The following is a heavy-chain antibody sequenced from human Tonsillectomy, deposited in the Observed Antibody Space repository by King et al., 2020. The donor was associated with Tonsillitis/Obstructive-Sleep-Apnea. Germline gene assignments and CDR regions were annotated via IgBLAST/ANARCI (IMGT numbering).Heavy chain of an antibody. V-gene: IGHV4-59*01. CDR3: ARDHCSSTSCYGNYYYMDV. Sequence: QLQESGPGLVKPSETLSLTCTVSGGSISSYYWSWIRQPPGKGLEGIGYIFYSGVTNHNPSLKSRVTISVDTSKNQFSLRLSSVTAADTAVYYCARDHCSSTSCYGNYYYMDVWGKGTTVTVSS. J-gene: IGHJ6*03. CDR2: IFYSGVT. D-gene: IGHD2-2*01. CDR1: GGSISSYY.